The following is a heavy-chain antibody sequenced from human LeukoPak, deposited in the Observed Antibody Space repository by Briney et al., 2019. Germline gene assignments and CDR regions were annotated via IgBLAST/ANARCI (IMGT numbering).Heavy chain of an antibody. V-gene: IGHV4-4*07. CDR3: ARDSIAAAGSRFDP. Sequence: PSETLSLTCTVSGGSISSYYWSWIRQPAGKGLEWIGRIYTSGSTNYNPSLKSRVTMSVDTSKNQFSLKLSSVTAADTAVYYCARDSIAAAGSRFDPWGQGTLVTVSS. CDR1: GGSISSYY. CDR2: IYTSGST. J-gene: IGHJ5*02. D-gene: IGHD6-13*01.